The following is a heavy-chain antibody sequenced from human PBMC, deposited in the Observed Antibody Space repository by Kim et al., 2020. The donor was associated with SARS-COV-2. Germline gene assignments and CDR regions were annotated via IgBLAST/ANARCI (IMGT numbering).Heavy chain of an antibody. J-gene: IGHJ4*03. CDR1: GFSISDQE. D-gene: IGHD2-15*01. V-gene: IGHV3-72*01. CDR3: ARDLSGGY. Sequence: GGSLRLSCVASGFSISDQEVDWVRQAPGKGLEWVARVSSRFDSYSLPYAASVKVSFTISRYDSKHSLYLQMDSLKTEDTSLYYCARDLSGGY. CDR2: VSSRFDSYSL.